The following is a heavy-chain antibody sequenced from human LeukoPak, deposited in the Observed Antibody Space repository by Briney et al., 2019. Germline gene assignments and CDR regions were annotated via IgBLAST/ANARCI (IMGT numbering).Heavy chain of an antibody. CDR2: ISYDGSNE. J-gene: IGHJ4*02. V-gene: IGHV3-30*18. Sequence: GGSLRLSCAASGFTFSSYGMHWVRQAPGKGLERVAVISYDGSNEYYRDSVKGRFTISRDNSKNTLYLQMNSLRAEDTAVYYCAKEKWELFPYFDYWGQGTLVTVSS. D-gene: IGHD1-26*01. CDR3: AKEKWELFPYFDY. CDR1: GFTFSSYG.